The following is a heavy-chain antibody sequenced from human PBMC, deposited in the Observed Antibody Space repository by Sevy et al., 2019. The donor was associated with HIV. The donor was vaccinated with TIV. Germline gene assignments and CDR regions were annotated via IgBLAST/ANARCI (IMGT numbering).Heavy chain of an antibody. V-gene: IGHV3-23*01. Sequence: GGYLRLSCAASGFAFYDYSMSWIRQAPGKGLEWVATLSFGCGKINYADSVKGRFTLSRDNSKNSFYLQMDNLGVEDTALYYCAREGCTRPHDYWGQGTRVTVSS. CDR3: AREGCTRPHDY. CDR1: GFAFYDYS. J-gene: IGHJ4*02. CDR2: LSFGCGKI. D-gene: IGHD2-8*01.